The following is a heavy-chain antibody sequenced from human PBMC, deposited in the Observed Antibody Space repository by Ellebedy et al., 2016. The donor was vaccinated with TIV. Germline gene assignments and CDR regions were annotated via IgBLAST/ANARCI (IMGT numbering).Heavy chain of an antibody. J-gene: IGHJ4*02. CDR3: ARVPPSGSYHFDY. D-gene: IGHD1-26*01. CDR1: GGSISSYY. Sequence: SETLSLXXTVSGGSISSYYWSWIRQPPGKGLEWIGYIYYSGSTNYNPSLKSRVTISVDTSKNQFSLKLSSVTAADTAVYYCARVPPSGSYHFDYWGQGTLVTVSS. V-gene: IGHV4-59*01. CDR2: IYYSGST.